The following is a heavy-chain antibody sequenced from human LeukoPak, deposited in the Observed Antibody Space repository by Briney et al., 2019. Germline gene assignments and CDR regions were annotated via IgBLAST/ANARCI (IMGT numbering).Heavy chain of an antibody. V-gene: IGHV3-53*01. CDR3: ARGNPGGEFY. J-gene: IGHJ4*02. CDR2: TYSSGTT. D-gene: IGHD1-14*01. Sequence: GGSLRLSCAASGFTVSSNYMSWVRQAPGKGLEYISVTYSSGTTYHADSVRDRFTISRDNSRNTLYLQMNSLRPEDTAVYYCARGNPGGEFYWGQGTLVTVSS. CDR1: GFTVSSNY.